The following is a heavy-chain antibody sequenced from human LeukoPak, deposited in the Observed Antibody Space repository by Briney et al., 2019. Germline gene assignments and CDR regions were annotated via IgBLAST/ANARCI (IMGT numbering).Heavy chain of an antibody. J-gene: IGHJ4*02. D-gene: IGHD3-22*01. CDR2: ISGSGGST. CDR3: ARVPSSGYYYFDY. CDR1: GFTFSSYA. V-gene: IGHV3-23*01. Sequence: PGGSLRLSCAASGFTFSSYAMSWVRQAPGKGLEWVPAISGSGGSTYYADSVKGRFTISRDNSKNTLYLQMNSLRAEDTAVYYCARVPSSGYYYFDYWGQGTLVTVSS.